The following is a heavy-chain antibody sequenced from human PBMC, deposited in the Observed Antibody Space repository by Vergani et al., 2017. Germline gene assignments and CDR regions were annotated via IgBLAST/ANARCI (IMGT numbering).Heavy chain of an antibody. CDR2: IKQDGSEK. J-gene: IGHJ3*02. CDR1: GFPFSSYW. D-gene: IGHD3-3*01. Sequence: EVQLVESGGGLVQPGGSLRLSCAASGFPFSSYWMSWVRQAPGKGLEWVANIKQDGSEKYYVDSVKGRFTISRDNAKNSLYLQMNRLRAEDTAVYYCARDLGIGDFWSGYYDAFDIWGQGTMVTVSS. CDR3: ARDLGIGDFWSGYYDAFDI. V-gene: IGHV3-7*01.